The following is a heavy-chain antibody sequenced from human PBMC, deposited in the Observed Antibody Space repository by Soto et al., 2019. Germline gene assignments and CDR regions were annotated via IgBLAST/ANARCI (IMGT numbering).Heavy chain of an antibody. CDR1: GFTFSNYA. J-gene: IGHJ4*02. V-gene: IGHV3-23*01. Sequence: EVQLLESGGGLVQPGGSLRLSCAASGFTFSNYAMSWVRQAPGKGLEWVSGIGGRATSAYYADSVKGRFAISRDNSYNTLFLQLNSLPAEDTAVYYCAKSRYSDSSSDLYDFWGQGTLVSVSS. D-gene: IGHD3-22*01. CDR2: IGGRATSA. CDR3: AKSRYSDSSSDLYDF.